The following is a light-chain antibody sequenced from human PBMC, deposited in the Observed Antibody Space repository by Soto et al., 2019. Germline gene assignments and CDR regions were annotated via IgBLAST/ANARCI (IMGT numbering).Light chain of an antibody. Sequence: QSALTQPASVSGSPGQSITISCTGTSSDVGSYNLVSWYQQHPGKAPKLMIYEGSKRPSGVSNRFSGSKSGNTASLTISGLQAEEEADYYCCSYAGSSTYVVFGGGTQLTVL. J-gene: IGLJ2*01. CDR2: EGS. CDR3: CSYAGSSTYVV. CDR1: SSDVGSYNL. V-gene: IGLV2-23*01.